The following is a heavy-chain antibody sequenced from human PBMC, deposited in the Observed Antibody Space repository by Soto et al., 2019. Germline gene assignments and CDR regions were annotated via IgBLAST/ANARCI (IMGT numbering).Heavy chain of an antibody. Sequence: GGSLRLSCEASGFTFNSYDMYWVRQAPGKGLDWVSHILYDGTKTYYADSVQGRFTISRDNSRNTLYLQMDRMRLEDTAVYFCVKDLAHMADHWGQGTLVTVSS. J-gene: IGHJ4*02. V-gene: IGHV3-30*18. CDR2: ILYDGTKT. CDR3: VKDLAHMADH. CDR1: GFTFNSYD.